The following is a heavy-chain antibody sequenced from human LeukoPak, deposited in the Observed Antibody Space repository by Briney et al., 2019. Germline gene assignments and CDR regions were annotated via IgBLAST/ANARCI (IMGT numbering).Heavy chain of an antibody. J-gene: IGHJ5*02. CDR1: GFTFSSYW. CDR2: INQDGSEK. D-gene: IGHD2/OR15-2a*01. Sequence: TGGSLRLSCAASGFTFSSYWMTWVRQAPGKGLEWVANINQDGSEKHYVDSVKGRFDISRDNAKNSVYLQMSSLRAEDTAVYYCARFRFLQTWGPGTLLTVSS. V-gene: IGHV3-7*05. CDR3: ARFRFLQT.